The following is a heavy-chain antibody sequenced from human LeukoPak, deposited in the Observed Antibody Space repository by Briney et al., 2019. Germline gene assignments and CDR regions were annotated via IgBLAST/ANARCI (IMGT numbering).Heavy chain of an antibody. CDR2: ISSSSSYT. CDR1: GFTFSDYY. Sequence: GGSLRLSCAASGFTFSDYYMSWIRQAPGKGLEWVSYISSSSSYTNYADSVKGRFTISRDNAKNSLYLQMNSLRAGDTAVYYCARAGDSSGSLDCWGQGTLVTVSS. V-gene: IGHV3-11*06. J-gene: IGHJ4*02. CDR3: ARAGDSSGSLDC. D-gene: IGHD3-22*01.